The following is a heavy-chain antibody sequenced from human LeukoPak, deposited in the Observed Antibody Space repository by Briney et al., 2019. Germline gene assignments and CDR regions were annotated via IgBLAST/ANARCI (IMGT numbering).Heavy chain of an antibody. Sequence: ASVKVSCKASGYTLTGYHMHWVRQAPGQGLEWMGWINPDSGGKNYAQKFQGSVTMTRDTSISTAYMELSRLRSGDTAVYYCARGAVAGIDIWGQGTLVTVSS. CDR2: INPDSGGK. J-gene: IGHJ3*02. CDR1: GYTLTGYH. D-gene: IGHD6-19*01. CDR3: ARGAVAGIDI. V-gene: IGHV1-2*02.